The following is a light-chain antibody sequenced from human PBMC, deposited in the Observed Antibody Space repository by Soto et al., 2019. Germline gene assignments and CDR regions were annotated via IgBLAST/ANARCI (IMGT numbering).Light chain of an antibody. V-gene: IGKV1-12*01. CDR1: QGISGN. J-gene: IGKJ5*01. Sequence: DIQMTQSPSSLSASIGERVAITCRASQGISGNLAWYQQKPGKAPKLLIYSASSLQSGVPPRFSGSGSGTDFTLTISSLQPEDFAIYYCLQANRVPLSFGQGTRLEIK. CDR3: LQANRVPLS. CDR2: SAS.